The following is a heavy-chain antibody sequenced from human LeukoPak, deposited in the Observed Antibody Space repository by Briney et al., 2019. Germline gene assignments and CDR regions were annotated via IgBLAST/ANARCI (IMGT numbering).Heavy chain of an antibody. CDR2: INHSGTT. V-gene: IGHV4-34*01. J-gene: IGHJ6*02. CDR1: GGSLSGYF. CDR3: ARGPYGLDI. Sequence: SETLSLTCTVYGGSLSGYFWNWIRQSPGKGLQWMGEINHSGTTNYSPSLESRLTLSLDTSKNLFSLNLRSVTAADAAVYFCARGPYGLDIWGQGTTVIVSS.